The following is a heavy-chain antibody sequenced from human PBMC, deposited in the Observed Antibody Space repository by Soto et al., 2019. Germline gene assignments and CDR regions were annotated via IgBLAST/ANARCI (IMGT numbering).Heavy chain of an antibody. CDR3: ARDLGANRIAARSNWFDP. V-gene: IGHV4-30-4*01. D-gene: IGHD6-6*01. J-gene: IGHJ5*02. CDR2: IYYSGST. Sequence: TSETLSLTCTVSGGSISSGDYYWSWIRQPPGKGLEWIGYIYYSGSTYYNPSLKSRVTISVDTSKNQFSLKLSSVTAADTAVYYCARDLGANRIAARSNWFDPWGQGTLVTVSS. CDR1: GGSISSGDYY.